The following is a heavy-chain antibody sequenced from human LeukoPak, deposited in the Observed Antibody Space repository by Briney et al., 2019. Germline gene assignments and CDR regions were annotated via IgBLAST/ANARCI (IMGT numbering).Heavy chain of an antibody. CDR3: AGDRGAAAADY. D-gene: IGHD6-13*01. CDR2: LNGDGSRT. CDR1: GFTFSSHW. J-gene: IGHJ4*02. Sequence: PGGSLRLSCAASGFTFSSHWMRWVRQVPGKGLVWVSCLNGDGSRTSYADSVKGRFTISRDNAKNTLYLQMNSLRAEDTAVYYCAGDRGAAAADYWGQGTLVTVSS. V-gene: IGHV3-74*01.